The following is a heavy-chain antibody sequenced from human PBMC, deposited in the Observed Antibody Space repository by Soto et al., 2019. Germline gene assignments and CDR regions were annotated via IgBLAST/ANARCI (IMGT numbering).Heavy chain of an antibody. D-gene: IGHD2-15*01. J-gene: IGHJ5*02. Sequence: PGGSLRLSCVGSGFPFTNFAINWVRQAPGKGLEWVSVIRGTGLNTYYAASVKGRFTISRDNSKNTVYLQMDSLRVEDTAVYYWAIRASPVNIDNGFDPWGPGTQVTVSS. V-gene: IGHV3-23*01. CDR1: GFPFTNFA. CDR3: AIRASPVNIDNGFDP. CDR2: IRGTGLNT.